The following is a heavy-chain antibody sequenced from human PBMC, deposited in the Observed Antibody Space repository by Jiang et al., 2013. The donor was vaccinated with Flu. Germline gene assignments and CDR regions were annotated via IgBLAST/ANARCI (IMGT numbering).Heavy chain of an antibody. V-gene: IGHV3-30*04. CDR2: ISYDGSNK. CDR3: ARDRGRITMIVAY. D-gene: IGHD3-22*01. J-gene: IGHJ4*02. Sequence: EWVAVISYDGSNKYYADSVKGRFTISRDNSKNTLYLQMNSLRAEDTAVYYCARDRGRITMIVAYWGQGTLVTVSS.